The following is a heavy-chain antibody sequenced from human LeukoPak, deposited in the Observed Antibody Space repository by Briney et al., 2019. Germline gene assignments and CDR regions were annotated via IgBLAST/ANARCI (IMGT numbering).Heavy chain of an antibody. Sequence: GASVKVSCKASGYTFTSYGISWVRQAPGQGLEWMGWISAYNGNTNYAQKLQGRVTMTTDTSTSTAYMELRSLRSDDTAVYYCARELHLPGRYSYVGLGFDYWGQGTLVTVSS. CDR3: ARELHLPGRYSYVGLGFDY. J-gene: IGHJ4*02. CDR1: GYTFTSYG. D-gene: IGHD5-18*01. V-gene: IGHV1-18*01. CDR2: ISAYNGNT.